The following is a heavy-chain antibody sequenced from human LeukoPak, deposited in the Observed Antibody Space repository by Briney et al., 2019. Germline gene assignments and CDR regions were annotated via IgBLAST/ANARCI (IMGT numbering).Heavy chain of an antibody. CDR1: GFTFDDYA. J-gene: IGHJ4*02. V-gene: IGHV3-9*01. D-gene: IGHD4-11*01. CDR3: AREREGLMTTSF. Sequence: GGSLRLSCTASGFTFDDYAMHWVRQAPGKGLEWVSGINWNSGGIAYADSVKGRFTISRDNAKNSLYLQMNSLRAEDTAVYYCAREREGLMTTSFWGQGTLVTVSS. CDR2: INWNSGGI.